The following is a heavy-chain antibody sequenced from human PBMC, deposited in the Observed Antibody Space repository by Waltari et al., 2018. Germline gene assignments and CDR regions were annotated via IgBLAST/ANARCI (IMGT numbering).Heavy chain of an antibody. CDR1: NASITSGVYF. D-gene: IGHD3-22*01. J-gene: IGHJ4*02. CDR2: IYYSGRT. Sequence: QLQLNMSGPGLVKPSETLSVTCAVSNASITSGVYFWGWIRQPPGKGLECVGVIYYSGRTFYNPSRKSRVTISVDKSKNLFSLRLRSVTAADTAVYYCVRQAPDSSGFFPNYFDSWGQGTLVTVSS. CDR3: VRQAPDSSGFFPNYFDS. V-gene: IGHV4-39*01.